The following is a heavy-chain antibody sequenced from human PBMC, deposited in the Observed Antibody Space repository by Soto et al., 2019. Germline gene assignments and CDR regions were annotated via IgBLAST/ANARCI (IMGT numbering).Heavy chain of an antibody. D-gene: IGHD2-2*02. CDR3: AKDLRCSSTSCYTYYFDY. V-gene: IGHV3-48*01. Sequence: GGSLRLSCAASGSSFGSHCVSWVRQAPGKGLEWVSYISISSSTIHYADSVKGRFTISRDNAKNSLYLQMNSLRAEDTAVYYCAKDLRCSSTSCYTYYFDYWGQGTLVTVSS. J-gene: IGHJ4*02. CDR2: ISISSSTI. CDR1: GSSFGSHC.